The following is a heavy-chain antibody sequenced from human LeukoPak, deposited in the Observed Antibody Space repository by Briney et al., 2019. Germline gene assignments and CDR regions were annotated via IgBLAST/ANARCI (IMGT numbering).Heavy chain of an antibody. V-gene: IGHV3-11*04. CDR3: AELGITMIGGV. CDR1: GFTFSDYY. D-gene: IGHD3-10*02. Sequence: GGSLRLSCAASGFTFSDYYMNWIRQAPGKGLEWVSYISSDGSTIYYADSVKGRFTISRDNAKNSLYLQMNSLRAEDTAVYYCAELGITMIGGVWGKGTTVTTSS. CDR2: ISSDGSTI. J-gene: IGHJ6*04.